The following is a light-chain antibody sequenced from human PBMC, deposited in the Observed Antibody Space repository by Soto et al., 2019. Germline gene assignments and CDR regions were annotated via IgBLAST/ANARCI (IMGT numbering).Light chain of an antibody. CDR2: DTP. Sequence: EIVLTQSPASLSLSPGERATFSCRASQSVDSFLAWYQQKPGRTPRLLIYDTPNRATGIPARFSGSGSGTDFTLTISRLEPEDFAVYYCQVRTDWPPFKYTFGQGTKLEVK. CDR3: QVRTDWPPFKYT. CDR1: QSVDSF. V-gene: IGKV3-11*01. J-gene: IGKJ2*01.